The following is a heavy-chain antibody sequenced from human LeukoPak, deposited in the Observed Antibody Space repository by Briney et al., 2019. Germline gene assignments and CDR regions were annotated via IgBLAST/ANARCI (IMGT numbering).Heavy chain of an antibody. Sequence: ASAKVSCKASGYTFTSYGINWVRQAPGQGLEWMGWISAYNSNTHYAQKLQGRVTMTADTSTSTAYMEVRSLRSDDTAVYYCARGLLSFMRSDYSNYWDNWFDPWGQGTLVTVSS. V-gene: IGHV1-18*01. CDR3: ARGLLSFMRSDYSNYWDNWFDP. CDR2: ISAYNSNT. D-gene: IGHD4-11*01. CDR1: GYTFTSYG. J-gene: IGHJ5*02.